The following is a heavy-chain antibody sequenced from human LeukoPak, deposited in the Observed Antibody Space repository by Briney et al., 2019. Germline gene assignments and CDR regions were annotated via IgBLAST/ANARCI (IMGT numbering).Heavy chain of an antibody. D-gene: IGHD2-15*01. CDR1: GFTFSSYA. J-gene: IGHJ3*01. V-gene: IGHV3-23*01. Sequence: PGGSLRLSCQFSGFTFSSYAMIWVRQAPGKGLEWISGISNDGVRTFYADAVKGRFTISRDNFKNTLHLQMNSLRVEDTAIYYCAKQKLAVIVSQGFDVWGQGTMVTVSS. CDR3: AKQKLAVIVSQGFDV. CDR2: ISNDGVRT.